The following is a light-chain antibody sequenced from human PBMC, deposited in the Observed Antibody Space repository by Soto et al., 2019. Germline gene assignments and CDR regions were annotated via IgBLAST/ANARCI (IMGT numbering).Light chain of an antibody. J-gene: IGKJ5*01. CDR3: QQRRNWPPVT. Sequence: DIVLTQSPATLSLSPGERATLSCRASQSVGSYLAWYQQKPGQAPRLLIYNASNRATGIPARFSGSGSGTDFILTISSLEPEDSAVYYCQQRRNWPPVTFGQGTRLEIK. CDR2: NAS. V-gene: IGKV3-11*01. CDR1: QSVGSY.